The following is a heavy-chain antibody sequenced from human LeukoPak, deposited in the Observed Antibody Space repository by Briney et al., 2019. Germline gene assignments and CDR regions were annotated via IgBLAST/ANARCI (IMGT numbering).Heavy chain of an antibody. Sequence: GGSLRLSCAASGFTFSSHWMHWVRQAPGKGLVWVSRINSDGSSTSYADSVKGRFTISRDNAKNTLYLQMNSLRAEDTAVYYCAGGPPYGSGSYYPGDYWGQGTLVTVSS. D-gene: IGHD3-10*01. CDR2: INSDGSST. CDR3: AGGPPYGSGSYYPGDY. J-gene: IGHJ4*02. CDR1: GFTFSSHW. V-gene: IGHV3-74*01.